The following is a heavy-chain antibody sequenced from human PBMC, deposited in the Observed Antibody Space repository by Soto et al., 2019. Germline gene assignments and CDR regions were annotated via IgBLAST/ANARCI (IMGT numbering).Heavy chain of an antibody. CDR2: ISYDGSNK. J-gene: IGHJ4*02. V-gene: IGHV3-30-3*01. CDR3: AGDIAAAGYFDY. D-gene: IGHD6-13*01. CDR1: GFTFSSYA. Sequence: GGSLRLSCAASGFTFSSYAMHWVRQAPGKGLEWVAVISYDGSNKYYADSVKGRFTISRDNSKNTLYLQMNSLRAEDTAVYYCAGDIAAAGYFDYWGQGTLVTVSS.